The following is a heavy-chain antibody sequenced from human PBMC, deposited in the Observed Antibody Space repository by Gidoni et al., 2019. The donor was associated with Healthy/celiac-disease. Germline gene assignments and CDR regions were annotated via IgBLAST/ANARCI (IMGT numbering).Heavy chain of an antibody. D-gene: IGHD1-7*01. J-gene: IGHJ6*02. CDR1: GFTCSSYG. CDR2: ISYDGSNK. V-gene: IGHV3-30*18. Sequence: QVQLVESGAGVFQPRRSLRLSCAASGFTCSSYGMHWVRQAPGKGLEWVAVISYDGSNKYYADSVKGRFTISRDNSKNTLYLQMNSLRAEDTAVYYCANTLGVELLSDYYYYGMDVWGQGTTVTVSS. CDR3: ANTLGVELLSDYYYYGMDV.